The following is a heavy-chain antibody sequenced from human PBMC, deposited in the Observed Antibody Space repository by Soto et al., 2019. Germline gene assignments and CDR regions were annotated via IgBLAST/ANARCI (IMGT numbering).Heavy chain of an antibody. V-gene: IGHV4-34*01. CDR2: INHSGST. CDR3: ARGAENYGDYGIDY. Sequence: QVQLQQWGAGLLKPSETLSLTCAVYGGSFSGYYWSWIRQPPGKGLEWLGEINHSGSTNYNPSLKSRVPISVDTSKNQFSLKLSSVTAADTAVYYCARGAENYGDYGIDYWGQGTLVTVSS. CDR1: GGSFSGYY. J-gene: IGHJ4*02. D-gene: IGHD4-17*01.